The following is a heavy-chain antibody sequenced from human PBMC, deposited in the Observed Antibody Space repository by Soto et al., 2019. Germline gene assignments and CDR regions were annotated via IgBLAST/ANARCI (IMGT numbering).Heavy chain of an antibody. Sequence: PSETLSLTCTVSGGSISSSSYYWGWIRQPPGKGLEWIGSIYYSGSTYYNPSLKSRVTISVDTSKNQFSLKLSSVTAADTAVYYCARRYDFWSGYAPGQKSYYYYYGMDVWGQGPTVTVSS. CDR3: ARRYDFWSGYAPGQKSYYYYYGMDV. CDR2: IYYSGST. CDR1: GGSISSSSYY. J-gene: IGHJ6*02. V-gene: IGHV4-39*01. D-gene: IGHD3-3*01.